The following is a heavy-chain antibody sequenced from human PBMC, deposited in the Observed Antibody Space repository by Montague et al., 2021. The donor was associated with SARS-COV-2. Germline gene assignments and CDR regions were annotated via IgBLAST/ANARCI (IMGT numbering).Heavy chain of an antibody. V-gene: IGHV4-39*07. D-gene: IGHD3-10*01. CDR1: GGSISSSSYY. CDR2: IYYSGST. Sequence: SETLSLTCTVSGGSISSSSYYWGWIRQPPGKGLEWIGSIYYSGSTYYNPSLKSRVTISVDTSKNQFSLKLSSVTAADTAVYSCARDLAGYYGSGSYGGMDVWGQGTTVTVSS. J-gene: IGHJ6*02. CDR3: ARDLAGYYGSGSYGGMDV.